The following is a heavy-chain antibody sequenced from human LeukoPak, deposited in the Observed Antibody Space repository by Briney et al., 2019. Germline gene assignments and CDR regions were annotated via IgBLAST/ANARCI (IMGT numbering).Heavy chain of an antibody. D-gene: IGHD1-26*01. CDR2: ISRGGDTI. V-gene: IGHV3-48*03. CDR1: GFTFSNYE. Sequence: GGSLRLSCAASGFTFSNYEMHWVRQAPGEGLEWLSYISRGGDTIYYADSVKGRFTISSDSANNSLYLQMNSLRAEDTAVYYRARGRLLRLTYFFDSWGQGTLVTVSS. CDR3: ARGRLLRLTYFFDS. J-gene: IGHJ4*02.